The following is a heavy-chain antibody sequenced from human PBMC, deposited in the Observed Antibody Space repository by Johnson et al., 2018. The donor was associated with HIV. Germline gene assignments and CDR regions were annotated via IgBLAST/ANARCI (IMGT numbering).Heavy chain of an antibody. V-gene: IGHV3-9*01. J-gene: IGHJ3*02. Sequence: VQLVESGGGLVHPGRSLRLSCAASGFTFDDYAMHWVRQAPGKGLEWVSGINWKSGPIGYAVSVKGRFTISRDNSKNTLYLQMNSLRAEDTAVYYCARVQSIAAPDDAFDIWGQGTMVTVSS. CDR2: INWKSGPI. CDR3: ARVQSIAAPDDAFDI. D-gene: IGHD6-6*01. CDR1: GFTFDDYA.